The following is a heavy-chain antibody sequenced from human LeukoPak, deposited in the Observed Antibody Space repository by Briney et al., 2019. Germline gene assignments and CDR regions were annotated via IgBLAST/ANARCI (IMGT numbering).Heavy chain of an antibody. CDR3: AAPYYYDSSGYDDWYFDL. Sequence: SETLSLTCTVSGGSISSYYWSWIRQPPGKGLEWIGYIYYSGSTNYNPSLKSRVTISVDTSKNQFSLKLSSVTAADTAVYYCAAPYYYDSSGYDDWYFDLWGRGTLVTVSS. J-gene: IGHJ2*01. V-gene: IGHV4-59*01. CDR1: GGSISSYY. CDR2: IYYSGST. D-gene: IGHD3-22*01.